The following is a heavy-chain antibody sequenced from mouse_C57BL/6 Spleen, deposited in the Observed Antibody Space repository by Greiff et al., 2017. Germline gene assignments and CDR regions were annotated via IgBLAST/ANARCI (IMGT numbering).Heavy chain of an antibody. V-gene: IGHV1-54*01. CDR1: GYAFTNYL. D-gene: IGHD1-1*01. CDR3: ASPYGSSYNYAMDY. Sequence: VQLQESGAELVRPGTSVKVSCKASGYAFTNYLIEWVKQRPGQGLEWIGVINPGSGGTNYNEKFKGKATLTADKSSSTAYMQLSSLTSEDSAVYFCASPYGSSYNYAMDYWGQGTSVTVSS. CDR2: INPGSGGT. J-gene: IGHJ4*01.